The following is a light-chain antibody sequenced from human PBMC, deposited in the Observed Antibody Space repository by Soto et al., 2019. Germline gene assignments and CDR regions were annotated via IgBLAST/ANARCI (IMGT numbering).Light chain of an antibody. J-gene: IGLJ2*01. CDR3: GTWDSSLNAML. CDR1: SSNIGTNI. CDR2: DTN. Sequence: HSVLTQPPSVSAAPRQKVTISCSGSSSNIGTNIVSWYQQLPGTAPKLLIYDTNKRPSGIPDRFSGSKSGTSATLGITGLQTGDEADYYCGTWDSSLNAMLFGGGTKLTVL. V-gene: IGLV1-51*01.